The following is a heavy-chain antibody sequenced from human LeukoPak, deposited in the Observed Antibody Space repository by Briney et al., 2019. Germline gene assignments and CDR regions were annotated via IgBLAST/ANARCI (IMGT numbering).Heavy chain of an antibody. CDR3: ASSFYALLVYFDY. CDR2: MNPNSGNT. CDR1: GYTFTSYD. V-gene: IGHV1-8*01. J-gene: IGHJ4*02. Sequence: ASVKVSCKASGYTFTSYDINWVRQATGQGLEWMGWMNPNSGNTGYAQKFKARVTMTTDMSTSTVYMELSSLRSAETAVYYCASSFYALLVYFDYCSQGTLVTVSS. D-gene: IGHD2/OR15-2a*01.